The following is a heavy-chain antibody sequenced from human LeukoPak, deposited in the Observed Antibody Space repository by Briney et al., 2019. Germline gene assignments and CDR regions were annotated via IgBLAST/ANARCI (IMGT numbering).Heavy chain of an antibody. J-gene: IGHJ6*04. Sequence: ASVKVSCKASGYTFTGHYMHWVRQAPGQGLEWMGVFIPILGTANSTQKFQDRVTVTADISTNTVYMELSSLRSEDTAVYFCAGIPVFGVVLHQEPVWGKGTTVTVSS. V-gene: IGHV1-69*10. CDR3: AGIPVFGVVLHQEPV. CDR1: GYTFTGHY. CDR2: FIPILGTA. D-gene: IGHD3-3*01.